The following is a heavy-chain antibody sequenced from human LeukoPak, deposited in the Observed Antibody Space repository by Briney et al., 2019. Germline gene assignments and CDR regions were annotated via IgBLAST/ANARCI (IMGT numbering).Heavy chain of an antibody. D-gene: IGHD6-13*01. CDR3: ARGASGSSWFGGFAF. Sequence: QPGGSLRLFCVPSGSTLSSYCMHWVRHAPGEGLVCLSRSHRYGSNTISAASVKARLTISRDNAKNTLYLQMNSLRAEDTAVYYCARGASGSSWFGGFAFWGEGTLVTVP. CDR1: GSTLSSYC. V-gene: IGHV3-74*01. CDR2: SHRYGSNT. J-gene: IGHJ4*02.